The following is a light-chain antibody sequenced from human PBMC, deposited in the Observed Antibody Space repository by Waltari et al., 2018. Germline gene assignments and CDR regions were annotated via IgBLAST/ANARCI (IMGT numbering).Light chain of an antibody. J-gene: IGKJ1*01. CDR3: QQYNTYPRT. CDR2: KAS. CDR1: HTIIRW. Sequence: DIQMTQSPSTLSASVGDSVTITCRASHTIIRWLAWYQQKPGKAPYLLIYKASDLQSGVPSRFSGSGSGSEFTLTISRLQPDDSAIYYCQQYNTYPRTFGQGTKVEIK. V-gene: IGKV1-5*03.